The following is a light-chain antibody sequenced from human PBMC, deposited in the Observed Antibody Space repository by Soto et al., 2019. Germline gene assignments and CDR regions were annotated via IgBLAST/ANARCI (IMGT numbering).Light chain of an antibody. Sequence: QSVLTQPPSASGTPGQRVTISCSGSSSNIGSNYVYWYQQLPGTAPKLLIYRNSQRPSGVPDRFSGSKSGTSASLAISGLRSEDEADYYCAAWDDSLSGSYVFGTGTKVTV. CDR2: RNS. CDR1: SSNIGSNY. J-gene: IGLJ1*01. V-gene: IGLV1-47*01. CDR3: AAWDDSLSGSYV.